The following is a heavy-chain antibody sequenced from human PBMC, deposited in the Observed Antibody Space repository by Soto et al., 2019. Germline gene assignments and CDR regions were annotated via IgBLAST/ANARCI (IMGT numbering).Heavy chain of an antibody. CDR3: ARGWGRLFDY. CDR2: IKHSGST. J-gene: IGHJ4*02. CDR1: GGSFSGYY. D-gene: IGHD7-27*01. V-gene: IGHV4-34*01. Sequence: QVQLQQWGAGLLKPSETLSLTCAVYGGSFSGYYWNWIRQPPGKGLEWIGEIKHSGSTNYNPSLQSRVTISGDTSKNLFSLKLSSVTAADTAVYYCARGWGRLFDYWGQGTLVTVSS.